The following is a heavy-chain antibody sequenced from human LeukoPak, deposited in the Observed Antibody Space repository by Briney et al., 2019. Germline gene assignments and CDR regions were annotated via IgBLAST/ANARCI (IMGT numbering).Heavy chain of an antibody. CDR1: GGSISSGSYY. CDR3: ARSGSGSYYGLSYFDY. V-gene: IGHV4-61*02. D-gene: IGHD1-26*01. CDR2: IYTSGST. Sequence: PSETLSLTCTVSGGSISSGSYYWSWIRQPAGKGLEWIGRIYTSGSTNYNPSLKSRVTISVDTSKNQFSLKLSSVTAADTAVYYCARSGSGSYYGLSYFDYWGQGTLVTVSS. J-gene: IGHJ4*02.